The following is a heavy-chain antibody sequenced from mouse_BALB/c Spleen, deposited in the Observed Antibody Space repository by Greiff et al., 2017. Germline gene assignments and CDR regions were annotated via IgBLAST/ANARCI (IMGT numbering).Heavy chain of an antibody. CDR2: IWAGGST. Sequence: VQLQQSGPGLVAPSQSLSITCTVSGFSLTSYGVHWVRQPPGKGLEWLGVIWAGGSTNYNSALMSRLSISKDNSKSQVFLKMNSLQTDDTAMYYCAREGITTVVDYYAMDYWGQGTSVTVAS. CDR1: GFSLTSYG. D-gene: IGHD1-1*01. J-gene: IGHJ4*01. CDR3: AREGITTVVDYYAMDY. V-gene: IGHV2-9*02.